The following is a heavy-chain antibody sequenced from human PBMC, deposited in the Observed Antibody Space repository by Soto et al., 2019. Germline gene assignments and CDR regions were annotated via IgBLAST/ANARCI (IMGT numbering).Heavy chain of an antibody. D-gene: IGHD7-27*01. CDR3: VRDLNWGFDY. V-gene: IGHV3-48*02. Sequence: EVPMVESGGGLVQPGGSLRLSCAASGFTFSSYSINWVRQAPGKGLEWISYINSRSSVIRYADSVQGRFIISRDNAKNSLYLQMNSLKDEDSAVYYCVRDLNWGFDYWGLGALVTVSS. CDR2: INSRSSVI. J-gene: IGHJ4*02. CDR1: GFTFSSYS.